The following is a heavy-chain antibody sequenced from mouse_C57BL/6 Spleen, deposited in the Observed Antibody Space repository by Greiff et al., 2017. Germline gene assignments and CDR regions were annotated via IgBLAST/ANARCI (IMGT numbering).Heavy chain of an antibody. Sequence: VQLQQPGAELVKPGASVKLSCKASGYTFTSYWMHWVKQRPGQGLEWIGMIHPNSGSTNYNEKFKGKATLTVDKSSSTAYMQLSSLPSEDSAVYYCARGGYGSSEVYFDYWGQGTTLTVSS. CDR2: IHPNSGST. J-gene: IGHJ2*01. V-gene: IGHV1-64*01. CDR3: ARGGYGSSEVYFDY. CDR1: GYTFTSYW. D-gene: IGHD1-1*01.